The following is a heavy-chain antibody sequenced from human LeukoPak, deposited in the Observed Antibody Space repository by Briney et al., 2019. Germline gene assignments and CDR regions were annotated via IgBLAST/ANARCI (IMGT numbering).Heavy chain of an antibody. J-gene: IGHJ4*02. CDR1: GFIFSEYY. D-gene: IGHD6-19*01. CDR3: ARETVAGTFDF. V-gene: IGHV3-11*01. CDR2: ISSSADIV. Sequence: GGSLRLSCATSGFIFSEYYISWIRQAPGKGLELVADISSSADIVSYADSVKGRFTISRDNGGDSLYLQMNSLRVEDTAVYYCARETVAGTFDFWSQGTLVTVSS.